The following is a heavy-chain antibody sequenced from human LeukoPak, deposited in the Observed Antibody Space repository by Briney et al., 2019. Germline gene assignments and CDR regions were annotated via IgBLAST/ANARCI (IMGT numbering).Heavy chain of an antibody. Sequence: GGSLRLSCAASGFTFSSYSMNWVRQAPGKGLEWVSSISSSSSYIYYADSVKGRFTISRDNAKNSLYLQMNSLRAEDTAVYYCARNDYGDYYFDYWGQGTLVTVSS. J-gene: IGHJ4*02. V-gene: IGHV3-21*01. CDR2: ISSSSSYI. D-gene: IGHD4-17*01. CDR1: GFTFSSYS. CDR3: ARNDYGDYYFDY.